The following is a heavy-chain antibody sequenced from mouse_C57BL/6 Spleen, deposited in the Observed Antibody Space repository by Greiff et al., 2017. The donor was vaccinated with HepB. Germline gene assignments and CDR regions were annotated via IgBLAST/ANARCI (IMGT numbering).Heavy chain of an antibody. D-gene: IGHD2-4*01. Sequence: QVQLQQSGAELARPGASVKMSCKASGYTFTSYTMHWVKQRPGQGLEWIGYINPSSGYTKYNQKFKDKATLTADKSSSTAYMQLSSLTSEDSAVYYCARMREDYDGCFDYWGQGTLVTVSA. CDR3: ARMREDYDGCFDY. CDR2: INPSSGYT. V-gene: IGHV1-4*01. J-gene: IGHJ3*01. CDR1: GYTFTSYT.